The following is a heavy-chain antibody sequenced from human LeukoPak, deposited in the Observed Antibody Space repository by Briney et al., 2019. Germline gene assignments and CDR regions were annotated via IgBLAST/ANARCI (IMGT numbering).Heavy chain of an antibody. CDR3: ARSRSSSSGREEFDY. CDR2: INPNSGGT. V-gene: IGHV1-2*06. CDR1: GYTFTGYY. D-gene: IGHD6-6*01. Sequence: ASVKVSCKASGYTFTGYYMHWVRQAPGQGLEWMGRINPNSGGTNYAQKFQGRVTMTRDTSISTAYMELSRLRSDDTAVCYCARSRSSSSGREEFDYWGQGTLVTVSS. J-gene: IGHJ4*02.